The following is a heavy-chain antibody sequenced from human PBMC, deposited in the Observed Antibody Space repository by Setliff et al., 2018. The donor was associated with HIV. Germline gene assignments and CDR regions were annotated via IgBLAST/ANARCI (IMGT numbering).Heavy chain of an antibody. D-gene: IGHD3-16*01. CDR1: GGSISSGGHY. Sequence: PSETLSLTCSVSGGSISSGGHYWNWIRQHPGRGLEWIGYIYYSGSTYYNPSLKSRVTISVDTSKNQFSLKLSSVTAADTAVYYCARQRHGGAGAHDYWGQGTLVTVSS. CDR2: IYYSGST. J-gene: IGHJ4*02. CDR3: ARQRHGGAGAHDY. V-gene: IGHV4-31*03.